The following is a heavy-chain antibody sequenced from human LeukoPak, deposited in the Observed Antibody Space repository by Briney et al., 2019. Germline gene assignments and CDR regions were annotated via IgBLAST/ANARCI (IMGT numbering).Heavy chain of an antibody. Sequence: GESLKISCKGSGYSFTRSWIGWVRQMPGKGLEWMGIIYPGDSDTRYSPSFQGQVTMSVDKSISTAYLQWRTLKASDTAMDYCVSKQRSENYKNYKMDVWGKGPTVTVS. D-gene: IGHD1-7*01. J-gene: IGHJ6*03. CDR1: GYSFTRSW. CDR2: IYPGDSDT. V-gene: IGHV5-51*01. CDR3: VSKQRSENYKNYKMDV.